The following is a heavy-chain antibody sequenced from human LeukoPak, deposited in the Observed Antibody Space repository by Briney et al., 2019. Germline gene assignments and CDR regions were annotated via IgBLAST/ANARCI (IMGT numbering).Heavy chain of an antibody. CDR3: VRESEGGFDS. Sequence: GRSLRLSSAASGFTFGTYDMSWVRQPPGKGLEWVSTLACLDSSCTEYYSDSVKGRFSISRDRSRCTLSLQLNSLRVEDTAMYYCVRESEGGFDSWGQGTLVTVSS. CDR2: CLDSSCTE. V-gene: IGHV3-23*01. D-gene: IGHD1-26*01. CDR1: GFTFGTYD. J-gene: IGHJ4*02.